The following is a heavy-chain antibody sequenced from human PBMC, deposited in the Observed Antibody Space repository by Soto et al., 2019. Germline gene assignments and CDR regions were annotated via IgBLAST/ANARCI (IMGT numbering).Heavy chain of an antibody. CDR3: ARSDDSTSYPLDR. D-gene: IGHD4-4*01. Sequence: SVNVYCKSSVYTFTDYSMHGVRQAPGQGLEWMGWMNPRSGGTKYAQAFQDRVTMTRDASISTAYMEVTSLRHGDTAVYFCARSDDSTSYPLDRWGPGTLVSVSS. V-gene: IGHV1-2*02. J-gene: IGHJ5*02. CDR1: VYTFTDYS. CDR2: MNPRSGGT.